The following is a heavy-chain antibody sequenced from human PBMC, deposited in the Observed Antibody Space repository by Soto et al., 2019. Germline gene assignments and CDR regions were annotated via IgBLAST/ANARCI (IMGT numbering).Heavy chain of an antibody. D-gene: IGHD1-1*01. CDR1: GGSFSGYF. CDR3: VRGPYNYNSRYFDY. Sequence: PSETLSLTCTVSGGSFSGYFWTWIRQPPGKGLEWLAEINHSGITNYNPSVESRVSMSVDTSKNQFSLRLYSVTAADTAVYYYVRGPYNYNSRYFDYWGQGTLVTVSS. J-gene: IGHJ4*02. V-gene: IGHV4-34*01. CDR2: INHSGIT.